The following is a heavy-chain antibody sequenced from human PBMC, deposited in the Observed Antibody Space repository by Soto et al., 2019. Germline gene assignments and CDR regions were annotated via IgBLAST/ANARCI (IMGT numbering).Heavy chain of an antibody. D-gene: IGHD1-20*01. V-gene: IGHV1-69*01. CDR3: ARDNNANNFPFFFDS. Sequence: QVHLVQSGAEVKKPGSSVKVSCKASGGSFSTYAIDWVRQAPGQGLEWMGGIIPVFGTTTYAQEFQGRITNTADESTSTAYMQLSSLRSEDTAVYYCARDNNANNFPFFFDSWGQGTLVTVSS. J-gene: IGHJ4*02. CDR1: GGSFSTYA. CDR2: IIPVFGTT.